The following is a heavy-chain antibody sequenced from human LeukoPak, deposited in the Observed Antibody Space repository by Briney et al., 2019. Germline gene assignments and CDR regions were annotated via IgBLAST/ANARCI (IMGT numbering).Heavy chain of an antibody. CDR3: ARSDSRYYYDSSGYYLDY. CDR1: GYSFTSYW. CDR2: IYPGDSDT. J-gene: IGHJ4*02. V-gene: IGHV5-51*01. D-gene: IGHD3-22*01. Sequence: GESLKISCKSSGYSFTSYWIGWVRQMPGKGLEWMGIIYPGDSDTRYSPSFQGQVTISADKSISTAYLQWSSLKASDTAMYYCARSDSRYYYDSSGYYLDYWGQGTLVTVSS.